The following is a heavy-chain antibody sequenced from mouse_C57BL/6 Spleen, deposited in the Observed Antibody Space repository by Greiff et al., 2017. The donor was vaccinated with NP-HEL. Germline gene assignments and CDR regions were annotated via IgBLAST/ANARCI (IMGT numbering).Heavy chain of an antibody. D-gene: IGHD2-1*01. CDR1: GYTFTSYW. V-gene: IGHV1-64*01. CDR3: ASERLYYGNLYYAMDY. CDR2: IHPNSGST. Sequence: QVQLQQPGAELVKPGASVKLSCKASGYTFTSYWMHWVKQRPGQGLAWIGMIHPNSGSTNYNEKFKSKATLTVDKSSSTAYMQLSSLTSEDSAVYYCASERLYYGNLYYAMDYWGQGTSVTVSS. J-gene: IGHJ4*01.